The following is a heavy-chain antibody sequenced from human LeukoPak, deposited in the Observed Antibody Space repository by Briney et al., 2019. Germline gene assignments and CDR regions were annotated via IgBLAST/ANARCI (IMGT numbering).Heavy chain of an antibody. Sequence: ASVKVSCKASGYTFTSYGISWVRQAPGQGLEWMGRISAYNGNTNYAQKLQGRVTMTTDTSTSTAYMELRSLRSDDTAVYYCARELYYYDSRTPGYWGQGTLVTVSS. J-gene: IGHJ4*02. CDR1: GYTFTSYG. D-gene: IGHD3-22*01. V-gene: IGHV1-18*01. CDR3: ARELYYYDSRTPGY. CDR2: ISAYNGNT.